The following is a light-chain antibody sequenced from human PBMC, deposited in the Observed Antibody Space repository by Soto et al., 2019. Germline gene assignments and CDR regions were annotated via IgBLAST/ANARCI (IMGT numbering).Light chain of an antibody. Sequence: DIQVTQSPSSLSASVGDRVTITCRASQDINNYLAWYQQKPGKPPKLLIYAAFTLQSGVPSRFSGGGSGTDFTLTINSLQPEDVATYYCQRYNNGPPVTFGPGTKV. CDR1: QDINNY. J-gene: IGKJ3*01. CDR2: AAF. V-gene: IGKV1-27*01. CDR3: QRYNNGPPVT.